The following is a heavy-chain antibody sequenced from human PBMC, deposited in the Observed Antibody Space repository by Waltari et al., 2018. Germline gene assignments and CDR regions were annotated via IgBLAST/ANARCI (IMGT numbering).Heavy chain of an antibody. D-gene: IGHD6-19*01. CDR2: IYYSGST. V-gene: IGHV4-59*01. Sequence: QVQLQESGPGLVKPSETLSLTCTVSGGSISSYYWSWIRQPPGKGLEWIGYIYYSGSTNSNPSLKSRVTISVDTSKKQFSLKLSSVTAADTAVYYCARESSGWLYYFDYWGQGTLVTVSS. CDR3: ARESSGWLYYFDY. J-gene: IGHJ4*02. CDR1: GGSISSYY.